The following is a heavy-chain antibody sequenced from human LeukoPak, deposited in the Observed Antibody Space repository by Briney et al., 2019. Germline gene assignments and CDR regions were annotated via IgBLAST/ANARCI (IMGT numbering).Heavy chain of an antibody. J-gene: IGHJ6*03. CDR1: GFTVSGNY. V-gene: IGHV3-53*01. Sequence: GGSLRLSCAASGFTVSGNYMSWVRQAPGKGLEWVSVIYSGGSTYYADSVKGRFTISRDNSKNTLYLQMNSLRAEDTAVYYCARDSRYCSSTSCYAGYYYYYMDVWGKGTTVTVSS. D-gene: IGHD2-2*01. CDR3: ARDSRYCSSTSCYAGYYYYYMDV. CDR2: IYSGGST.